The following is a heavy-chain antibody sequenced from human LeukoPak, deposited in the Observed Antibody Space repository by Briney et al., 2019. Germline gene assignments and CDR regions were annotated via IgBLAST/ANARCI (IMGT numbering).Heavy chain of an antibody. V-gene: IGHV3-9*01. D-gene: IGHD6-19*01. Sequence: PGRSLRLSCAASGFTFDDYAMHWVRQAPGKGLEWVSGISWNSGSIGYADSVKGRFTISRDNAKNSLYLQMNSLRAEDTALYYCAKDSQSQWPYAFDIWGQGTMVTVSS. J-gene: IGHJ3*02. CDR1: GFTFDDYA. CDR2: ISWNSGSI. CDR3: AKDSQSQWPYAFDI.